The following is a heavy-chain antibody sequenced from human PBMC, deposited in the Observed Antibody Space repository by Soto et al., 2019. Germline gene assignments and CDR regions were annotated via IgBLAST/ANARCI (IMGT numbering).Heavy chain of an antibody. J-gene: IGHJ4*01. V-gene: IGHV1-69*13. CDR3: ARQFHYDSSSYYSAY. Sequence: SVKVSCKASGGTLSRNTISWVRQAPGQGLEWMGGIIPIFGTANYAQKFQGRVTITADEFTSTAYMELSRLRSEDTAVYYCARQFHYDSSSYYSAYWGQGTLVTISS. CDR1: GGTLSRNT. D-gene: IGHD3-22*01. CDR2: IIPIFGTA.